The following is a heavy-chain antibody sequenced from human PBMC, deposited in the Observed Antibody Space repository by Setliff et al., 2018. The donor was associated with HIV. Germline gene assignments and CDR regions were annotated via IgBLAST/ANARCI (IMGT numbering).Heavy chain of an antibody. CDR3: VRGVTRDISGYYRDEYFQH. D-gene: IGHD3-22*01. V-gene: IGHV1-18*04. J-gene: IGHJ1*01. CDR2: ISPYNGDT. Sequence: RASVKVSCKASGYTFSDYYLHWVRQAPGQGLEWMGWISPYNGDTRFAQSLQGRVTLTTDTSTNTAYMEMRTLRSDDTAVYYCVRGVTRDISGYYRDEYFQHWGQGTPVTVSS. CDR1: GYTFSDYY.